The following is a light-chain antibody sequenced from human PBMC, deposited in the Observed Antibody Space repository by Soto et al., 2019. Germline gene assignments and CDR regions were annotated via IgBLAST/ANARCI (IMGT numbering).Light chain of an antibody. J-gene: IGKJ5*01. CDR2: WAS. V-gene: IGKV4-1*01. CDR1: QSLLHGSPNRNN. CDR3: QQYHSLPFT. Sequence: IVLTQSPDSLGVSLGERATISCRSSQSLLHGSPNRNNLTWFQHKPGQPPKLLIYWASTRESGVPDRFSGRGSETDFTLTITSLQAEDVAVYYCQQYHSLPFTFGQGTRLDIK.